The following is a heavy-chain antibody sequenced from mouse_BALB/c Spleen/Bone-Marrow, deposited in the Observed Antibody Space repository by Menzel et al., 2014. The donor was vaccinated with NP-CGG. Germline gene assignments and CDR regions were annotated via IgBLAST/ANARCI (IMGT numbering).Heavy chain of an antibody. V-gene: IGHV1-69*01. CDR1: GYTFTDYW. J-gene: IGHJ2*01. D-gene: IGHD1-1*01. Sequence: VKLMESGAELVMPGASVKMSCKASGYTFTDYWMHWVKQRPGQGLEWIGAIDTSDSYTSYNQKFKGKATLTVDESSSTAYMQLSSLTSEDSAVYYCARRGVYYYGSFDYWGQGTTLTVSS. CDR3: ARRGVYYYGSFDY. CDR2: IDTSDSYT.